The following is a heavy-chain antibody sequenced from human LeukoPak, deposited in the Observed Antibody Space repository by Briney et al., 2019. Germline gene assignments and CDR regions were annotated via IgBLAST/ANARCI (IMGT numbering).Heavy chain of an antibody. J-gene: IGHJ6*03. CDR1: GYTFTSYD. D-gene: IGHD6-13*01. CDR3: ARDGSPRQYYYYMDV. Sequence: ASVKVSCKASGYTFTSYDINWVRQATGQGLEWMGWMNPNSGNTGYAQKFQGSVTITRNTSISTAYIELSRLRSEDTAVYYCARDGSPRQYYYYMDVWGKGTTVTVSS. V-gene: IGHV1-8*03. CDR2: MNPNSGNT.